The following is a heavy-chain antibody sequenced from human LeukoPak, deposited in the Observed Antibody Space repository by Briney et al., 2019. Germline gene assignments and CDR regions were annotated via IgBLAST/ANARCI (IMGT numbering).Heavy chain of an antibody. CDR1: GYTFTGYY. CDR2: INSNSGGT. Sequence: ASVKVSCKASGYTFTGYYMHWVRQAPGQGLEWMGWINSNSGGTNYAQKFQARVTMTRDTSISTAYMELSRLRSDDTAVYYCARGRFGYSSSWSPFDYWGQGTLVTVSS. CDR3: ARGRFGYSSSWSPFDY. J-gene: IGHJ4*02. V-gene: IGHV1-2*02. D-gene: IGHD6-13*01.